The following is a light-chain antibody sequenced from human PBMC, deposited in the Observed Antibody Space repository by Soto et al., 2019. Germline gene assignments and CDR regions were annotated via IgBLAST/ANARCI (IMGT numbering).Light chain of an antibody. Sequence: SALTQPASVSGSPGQSITISCTGTSSDVGGYNYVSWYQQHPGKAPKLMIYEVSNRPSGVSNRFSGSKSGNTASLTISGLQAEDGADYYCSSYTSSSTLHVFGTGTKVTVL. V-gene: IGLV2-14*01. CDR2: EVS. J-gene: IGLJ1*01. CDR1: SSDVGGYNY. CDR3: SSYTSSSTLHV.